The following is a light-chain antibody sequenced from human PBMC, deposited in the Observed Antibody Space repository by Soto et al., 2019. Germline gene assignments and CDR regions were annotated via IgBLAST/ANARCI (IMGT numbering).Light chain of an antibody. J-gene: IGLJ1*01. CDR3: SSYTTSSTLPYV. CDR2: DVN. Sequence: QSVLTQPASVSGSPGQSITISCTGTSSDVGAYDYVSWYQHHPGNAPNLMIFDVNNRPSGVSNRFSGSKSGNTASLTISGLQAEDEADYFCSSYTTSSTLPYVFGTGTKVTVL. CDR1: SSDVGAYDY. V-gene: IGLV2-14*03.